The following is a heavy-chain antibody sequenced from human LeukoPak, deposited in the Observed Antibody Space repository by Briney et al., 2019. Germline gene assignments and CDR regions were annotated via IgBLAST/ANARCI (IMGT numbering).Heavy chain of an antibody. CDR2: IYYSGST. J-gene: IGHJ4*02. Sequence: SETLSLTCTVSGGSISSYYWSWIRQPPGKGLEWVGYIYYSGSTKYNPSLKSRVTISVDTSKKQFSLKLSSVTAADTAVYYCARSKDILTGYCFDYWGQGTLVTVSS. D-gene: IGHD3-9*01. V-gene: IGHV4-59*01. CDR1: GGSISSYY. CDR3: ARSKDILTGYCFDY.